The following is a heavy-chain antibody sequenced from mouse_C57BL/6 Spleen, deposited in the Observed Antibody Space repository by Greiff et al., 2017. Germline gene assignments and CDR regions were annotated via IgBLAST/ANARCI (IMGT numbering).Heavy chain of an antibody. J-gene: IGHJ2*01. CDR3: AREGLTVVATDYFDY. V-gene: IGHV1-22*01. CDR1: GYTFTDYN. D-gene: IGHD1-1*01. Sequence: EVKLQESGPELVKPGASVKMSCKASGYTFTDYNMHWVKQSHGKSLEWIGYINPNNGGTSYNQKFKGKATLTVNKSSSTAYMELRSLTSEDSAVYYCAREGLTVVATDYFDYWGQGTTLTVSS. CDR2: INPNNGGT.